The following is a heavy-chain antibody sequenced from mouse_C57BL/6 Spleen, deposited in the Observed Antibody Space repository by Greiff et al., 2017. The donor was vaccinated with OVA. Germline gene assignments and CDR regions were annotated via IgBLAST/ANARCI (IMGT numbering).Heavy chain of an antibody. CDR3: ARVLRSGYAMDY. CDR1: GFTFSDYG. CDR2: ISSGSSTI. J-gene: IGHJ4*01. V-gene: IGHV5-17*01. Sequence: EVKLQESGGGLVKPGGSLKLSCAASGFTFSDYGMHWVRQAPEKGLEWVAYISSGSSTIYYADTVKGRFTISRDNAKNTLFLQMTSLRSEDTAMYYCARVLRSGYAMDYWGQGTSVTVSS. D-gene: IGHD1-1*01.